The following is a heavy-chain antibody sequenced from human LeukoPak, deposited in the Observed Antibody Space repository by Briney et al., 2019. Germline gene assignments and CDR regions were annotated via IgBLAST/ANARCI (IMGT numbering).Heavy chain of an antibody. V-gene: IGHV4-59*12. Sequence: SETLSLTCSVSDVSINSSYWSWIRQPPGKGLEWIGYIYYSGSTHYNPSLKSRVTISVDTSKNQFSLKLRSVTAADTAGYYCARLYGNYQNYFDYWGQGTLVTVSS. CDR2: IYYSGST. J-gene: IGHJ4*02. D-gene: IGHD1-7*01. CDR3: ARLYGNYQNYFDY. CDR1: DVSINSSY.